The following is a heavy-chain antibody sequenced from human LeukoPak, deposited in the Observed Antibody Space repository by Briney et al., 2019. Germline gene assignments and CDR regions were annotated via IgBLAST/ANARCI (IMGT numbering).Heavy chain of an antibody. CDR3: ARRVADAFDI. CDR2: IWYDGSNK. J-gene: IGHJ3*02. CDR1: GFTFNNYG. Sequence: GGSLRLSCAASGFTFNNYGMHWVRQAPGKGLEWVAVIWYDGSNKYYADSVKGRFTISRDNSKNTLYLQMNSLRAEDTAVYYCARRVADAFDIWGQGTMVTVSS. V-gene: IGHV3-33*01.